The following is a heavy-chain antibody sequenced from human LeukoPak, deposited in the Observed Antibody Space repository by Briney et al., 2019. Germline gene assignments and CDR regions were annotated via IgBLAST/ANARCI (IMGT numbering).Heavy chain of an antibody. CDR3: AKDYVWGSYRYIDY. Sequence: GGSLRLSCAASGFTFSSYDMHWVRQAPGKGLEWVAVIWYDGSNKYYADSVKGRLTISRDNSKNTLYLQMNSLRAEDTAVYYCAKDYVWGSYRYIDYWGQGTLVTVSS. D-gene: IGHD3-16*02. V-gene: IGHV3-33*06. J-gene: IGHJ4*02. CDR2: IWYDGSNK. CDR1: GFTFSSYD.